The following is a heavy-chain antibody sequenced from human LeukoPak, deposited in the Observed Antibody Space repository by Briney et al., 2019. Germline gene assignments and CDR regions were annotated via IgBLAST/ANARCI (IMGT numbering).Heavy chain of an antibody. V-gene: IGHV3-21*01. J-gene: IGHJ4*02. CDR1: GFTFSSYS. CDR3: ARDGFGELSTDYFDY. D-gene: IGHD3-10*01. CDR2: ISSSSSYI. Sequence: GGSLRLSCAASGFTFSSYSMNWVRQAPGKGLEWVSSISSSSSYIYCADSVKGRFTISRDNAKNSLYLQMNSPRAEDTAVYYCARDGFGELSTDYFDYWGQGTLVTVSS.